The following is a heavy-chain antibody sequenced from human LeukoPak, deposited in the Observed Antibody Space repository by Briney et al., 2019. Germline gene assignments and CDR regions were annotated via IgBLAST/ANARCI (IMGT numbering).Heavy chain of an antibody. CDR2: IYHSGNT. Sequence: SETLSLTCAVYGGSFSGYYWGWIRQPPGKGLEWIANIYHSGNTYYNPSLKSRVTISVDTSRNQFSLKLSSVTAADTAVYYCALQPARRLSWFDPWGQGTLVTVSS. D-gene: IGHD2-2*01. CDR1: GGSFSGYY. V-gene: IGHV4-34*01. CDR3: ALQPARRLSWFDP. J-gene: IGHJ5*02.